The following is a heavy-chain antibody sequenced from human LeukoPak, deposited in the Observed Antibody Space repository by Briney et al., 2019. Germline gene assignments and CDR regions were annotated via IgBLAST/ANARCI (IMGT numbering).Heavy chain of an antibody. D-gene: IGHD2-2*01. J-gene: IGHJ5*02. Sequence: ASVKVSCKASGYTFTGYYMHWVRQAPGQGLDWMGWVNPNSGGTNYAQKFQGRVTMTRDTSISTAYMELSRLRSDDTAVYYCARDHGYCSSTSCYNWFDPWGQGTLVTVSS. V-gene: IGHV1-2*02. CDR3: ARDHGYCSSTSCYNWFDP. CDR1: GYTFTGYY. CDR2: VNPNSGGT.